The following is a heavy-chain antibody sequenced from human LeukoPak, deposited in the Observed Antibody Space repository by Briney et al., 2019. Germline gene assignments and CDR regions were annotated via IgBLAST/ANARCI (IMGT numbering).Heavy chain of an antibody. J-gene: IGHJ4*02. Sequence: ASVKVSCKASGYTFTSYGISWVRQAPGQGLEWMGWISAYNGNTNYAQKLQGRATMTTDTSTSTAYMELRSLRSDDTAVYYCARDPSSGWSKGNYYFDYWGQGTLVTVSS. CDR3: ARDPSSGWSKGNYYFDY. CDR2: ISAYNGNT. D-gene: IGHD6-19*01. V-gene: IGHV1-18*01. CDR1: GYTFTSYG.